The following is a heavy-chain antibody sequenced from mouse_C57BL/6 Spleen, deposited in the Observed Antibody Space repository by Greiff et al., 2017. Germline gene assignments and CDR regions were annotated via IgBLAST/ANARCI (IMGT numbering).Heavy chain of an antibody. V-gene: IGHV5-17*01. J-gene: IGHJ2*01. D-gene: IGHD1-1*01. CDR3: ARKSSTDLYDFDY. Sequence: DVKLVESGGGLVKPGGSLKLSCAASGFTFSDYGMHWVRQAPEKGLEWVAYISSGSSTIYYADTVTGRFTISRDNAKNTLFLQMTSLRSEDTAMYYCARKSSTDLYDFDYWGQGTTLTVSS. CDR2: ISSGSSTI. CDR1: GFTFSDYG.